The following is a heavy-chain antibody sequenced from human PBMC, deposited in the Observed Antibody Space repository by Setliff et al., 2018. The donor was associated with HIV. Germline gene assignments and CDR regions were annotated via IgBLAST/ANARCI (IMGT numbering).Heavy chain of an antibody. CDR1: GHPLSNYD. CDR3: ASGKGARGVIIRGGLDV. V-gene: IGHV1-8*01. J-gene: IGHJ6*03. Sequence: ASVKVSCKTSGHPLSNYDIIWVRRATGQGLEWTGWMNPNSGATGYAQRFKDRFIMTRDTSISTAYMELSSLTSEDTAVYYCASGKGARGVIIRGGLDVWGKGTTVTVSS. D-gene: IGHD3-10*01. CDR2: MNPNSGAT.